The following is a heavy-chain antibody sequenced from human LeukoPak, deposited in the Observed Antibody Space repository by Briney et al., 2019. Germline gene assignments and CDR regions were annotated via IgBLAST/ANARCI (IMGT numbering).Heavy chain of an antibody. V-gene: IGHV3-49*03. J-gene: IGHJ2*01. D-gene: IGHD3-22*01. CDR1: GFSFGDYG. CDR3: SRDRPYYYESSGHLNWYFDL. CDR2: IRSGPYGGTT. Sequence: GRSLRLSCTGSGFSFGDYGMSWFRQAPGKGLEWVGFIRSGPYGGTTEHAASVKGRFTISRDDSKSIAYLQMNSLKTEDTAVYYCSRDRPYYYESSGHLNWYFDLWGPGTLVTVSS.